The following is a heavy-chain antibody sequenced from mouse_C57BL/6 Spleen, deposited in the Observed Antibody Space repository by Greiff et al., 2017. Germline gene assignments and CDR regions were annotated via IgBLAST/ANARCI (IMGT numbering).Heavy chain of an antibody. V-gene: IGHV5-16*01. J-gene: IGHJ4*01. CDR1: GFTFSDYY. CDR3: ARGWLLRGGAMDY. D-gene: IGHD2-3*01. Sequence: EVQLVESEGGLVQPGSSMKLSCTASGFTFSDYYMAWVRQVPEKGLEWVANINYDGSSTYYLDSLKSRFIISRDNAKNILYLQMSSLKSEDTATYYCARGWLLRGGAMDYWGQGTSVTVSS. CDR2: INYDGSST.